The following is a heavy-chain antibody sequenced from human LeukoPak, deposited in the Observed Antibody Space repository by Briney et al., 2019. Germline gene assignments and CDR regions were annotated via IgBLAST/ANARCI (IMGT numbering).Heavy chain of an antibody. D-gene: IGHD1-14*01. CDR3: ARVAEPGLFDY. J-gene: IGHJ4*02. V-gene: IGHV1-69*02. Sequence: ASVKVSCKASGGTFSSYTISWVRQAPGQGLEWMGRIIPILGIANSAQKFQGRVTITADKSTSTAYMELSSLRSEDTAVYYCARVAEPGLFDYWGQGTLVTVSS. CDR2: IIPILGIA. CDR1: GGTFSSYT.